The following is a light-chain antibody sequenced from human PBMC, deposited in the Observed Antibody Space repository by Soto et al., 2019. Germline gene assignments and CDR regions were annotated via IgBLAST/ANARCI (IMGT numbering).Light chain of an antibody. CDR3: QQYCTSSAYT. J-gene: IGKJ2*01. Sequence: EIVLTQSPGTLSLSLGERATLSCRASQSVTSSHLAWYQQRPGQAPRLLIYGGSSRATGIPDKFSGSGSGTDFTHVISRLGPEDFAVYLFHCQQYCTSSAYTFGQGTKVEIK. CDR1: QSVTSSH. CDR2: GGS. V-gene: IGKV3-20*01.